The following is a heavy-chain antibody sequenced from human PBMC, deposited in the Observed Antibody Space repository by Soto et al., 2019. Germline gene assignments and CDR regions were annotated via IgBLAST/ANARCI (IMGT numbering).Heavy chain of an antibody. J-gene: IGHJ1*01. CDR2: IIPVVGIT. CDR1: GGTFSGYA. CDR3: ARDPRSITGTTSSEDFQH. D-gene: IGHD1-20*01. Sequence: QAQLMQSGAEVKKPGSSVKVSCKASGGTFSGYAISWVRQAPGQGLEWMGGIIPVVGITNYAQKFQGRITIDADESTGTAYMDLRSLRSEDTAVYYCARDPRSITGTTSSEDFQHWGPGTLVSVSS. V-gene: IGHV1-69*01.